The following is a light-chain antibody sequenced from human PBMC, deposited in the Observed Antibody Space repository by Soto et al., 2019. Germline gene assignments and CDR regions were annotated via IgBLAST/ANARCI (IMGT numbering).Light chain of an antibody. CDR3: LQYGPPPYT. CDR2: DAS. CDR1: QSVRANY. Sequence: DIVLTQSPGTLSLSPGEGATLSCRASQSVRANYVAWYQQKPGQAPRVLIFDASSGATGIPDRFSGSGSGTDFTRAISRLEPEDFAVYYCLQYGPPPYTFGQGTKVEIK. J-gene: IGKJ2*01. V-gene: IGKV3-20*01.